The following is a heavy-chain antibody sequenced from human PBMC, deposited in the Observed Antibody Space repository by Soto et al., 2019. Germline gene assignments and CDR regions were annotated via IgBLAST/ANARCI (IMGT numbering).Heavy chain of an antibody. J-gene: IGHJ4*02. D-gene: IGHD3-16*01. Sequence: SGPTLVNPTQTLTLTCTISGFSLTSRGMGVSWVRQPPGKALEWLGVIFWDDEKRYSPSLKSSLTITKDTSRNQVVLTMTNMYPVDTATYYCIKTRFTGSKESDFDYWGRGILVTGSS. CDR2: IFWDDEK. CDR1: GFSLTSRGMG. V-gene: IGHV2-5*02. CDR3: IKTRFTGSKESDFDY.